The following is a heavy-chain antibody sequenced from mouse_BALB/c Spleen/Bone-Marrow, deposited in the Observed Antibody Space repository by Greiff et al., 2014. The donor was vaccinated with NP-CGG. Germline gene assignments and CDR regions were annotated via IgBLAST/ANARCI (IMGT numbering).Heavy chain of an antibody. J-gene: IGHJ2*01. D-gene: IGHD6-1*01. CDR3: ARDYNGYFDF. CDR1: GFTFTDYF. CDR2: IRNKPSGYTT. Sequence: EVMLVESGGGLVQPGGSLRLSCTTSGFTFTDYFMTWVRQPPGKALEWLGFIRNKPSGYTTEYNPSVKGRFSISRDNSQGIFYLQMNTLRAEDSAIYYCARDYNGYFDFWGQGTTLTVSS. V-gene: IGHV7-3*02.